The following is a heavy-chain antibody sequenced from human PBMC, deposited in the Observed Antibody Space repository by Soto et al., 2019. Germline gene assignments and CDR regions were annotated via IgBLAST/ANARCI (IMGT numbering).Heavy chain of an antibody. J-gene: IGHJ6*02. D-gene: IGHD2-2*01. V-gene: IGHV1-69*01. CDR1: GGTFSSYA. CDR3: ASLYCSSTSCSPDPYYYYGMDV. Sequence: QVQLVQSGAEVKKPGSSVKVSCKASGGTFSSYAISWVRQAPGQGLEWMGGIIPIFGTANYAQKFQGRVTINADESTSTAYMELSSLRSEDTAVYYCASLYCSSTSCSPDPYYYYGMDVWGQGTTVTVSS. CDR2: IIPIFGTA.